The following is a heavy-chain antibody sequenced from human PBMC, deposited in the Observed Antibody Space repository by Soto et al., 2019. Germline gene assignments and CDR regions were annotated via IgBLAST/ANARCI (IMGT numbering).Heavy chain of an antibody. CDR2: IYPGDYDT. V-gene: IGHV5-51*01. J-gene: IGHJ4*01. CDR3: VRGLTSTSHQKHFDL. Sequence: PGESLKISCKGSGYDFSTYWIAWVRQMSGKGLEYVGIIYPGDYDTRYSPSFKGLVTISVDRSIKTAYLQWGSLKSSDTAMYYCVRGLTSTSHQKHFDLWGPGTLVTVSS. CDR1: GYDFSTYW.